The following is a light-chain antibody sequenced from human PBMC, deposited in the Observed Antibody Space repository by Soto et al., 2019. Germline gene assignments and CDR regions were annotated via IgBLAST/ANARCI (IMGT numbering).Light chain of an antibody. CDR1: QTIDSW. Sequence: DIQMIQSPSTLSASVGDRFTITCLAIQTIDSWLDWYQQRPGKPPNLLIYQASTLASGVPSRFRGSGSGTEFTLTINSLQPDDFETYYCQQYHIYSGTFGQGAKVDIK. V-gene: IGKV1-5*03. CDR2: QAS. CDR3: QQYHIYSGT. J-gene: IGKJ1*01.